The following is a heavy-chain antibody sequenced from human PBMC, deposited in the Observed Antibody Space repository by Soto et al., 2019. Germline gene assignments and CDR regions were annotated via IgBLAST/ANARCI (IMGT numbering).Heavy chain of an antibody. CDR1: GGSISSYY. CDR3: ARGGAVSSGWYDGH. Sequence: TSETLSLTCTVSGGSISSYYWSWIRQPPGKGLEWIGYIYYSGTTNYSPSLKSRVTISVDTSKNQFSLKLSSVTAADTAIYYCARGGAVSSGWYDGHWGLGTLVTVSS. V-gene: IGHV4-59*01. D-gene: IGHD6-19*01. CDR2: IYYSGTT. J-gene: IGHJ4*02.